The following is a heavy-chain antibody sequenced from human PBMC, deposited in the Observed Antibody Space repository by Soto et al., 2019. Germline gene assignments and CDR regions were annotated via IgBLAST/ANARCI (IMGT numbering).Heavy chain of an antibody. Sequence: ASVKVSCKASGYTFTSYAMHWVRQAPGQRLEWMGWINAGNGNTKYSQKFQGRVTITRDTSASTAYMELSSLRSEDTAAHYYARGYSHGFFDYWGQGTLVTVSS. CDR1: GYTFTSYA. D-gene: IGHD6-13*01. CDR2: INAGNGNT. J-gene: IGHJ4*02. V-gene: IGHV1-3*01. CDR3: ARGYSHGFFDY.